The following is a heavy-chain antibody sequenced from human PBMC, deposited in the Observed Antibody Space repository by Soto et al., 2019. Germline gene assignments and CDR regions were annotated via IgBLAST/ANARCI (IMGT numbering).Heavy chain of an antibody. CDR3: ARPPFTAYSGYDYDLFDY. J-gene: IGHJ4*02. CDR2: ISSSGSTI. D-gene: IGHD5-12*01. Sequence: GGSLRLSCAASGFTFSDYYMSWIRQAPGKGLEWVSYISSSGSTIYYADSVKGRFTISRDNAKNSLYLQMNSLRAEDTAVYYCARPPFTAYSGYDYDLFDYWGQGTLVTVSS. CDR1: GFTFSDYY. V-gene: IGHV3-11*01.